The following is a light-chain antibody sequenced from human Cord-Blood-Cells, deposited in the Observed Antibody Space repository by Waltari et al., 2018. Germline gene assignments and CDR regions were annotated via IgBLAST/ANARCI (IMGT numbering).Light chain of an antibody. Sequence: IQLAQSPPTLAASVGERVTITCRASKSISSWLAWYHQKPGKAPKLLIHKASSLESGVPSRFSGSGSGTEFTLTISSLQPDDFATYYCQQYNSYPYTFGQGTKLEIK. CDR2: KAS. V-gene: IGKV1-5*03. CDR1: KSISSW. CDR3: QQYNSYPYT. J-gene: IGKJ2*01.